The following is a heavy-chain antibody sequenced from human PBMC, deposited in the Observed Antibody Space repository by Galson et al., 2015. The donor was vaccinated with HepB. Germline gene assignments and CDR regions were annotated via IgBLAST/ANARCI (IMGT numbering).Heavy chain of an antibody. CDR1: GFIFSRHT. D-gene: IGHD5-24*01. CDR2: ISGSRTNL. J-gene: IGHJ4*02. Sequence: SLRLSCAASGFIFSRHTMIWVRQAPGKGLEWVSSISGSRTNLFYAESLKGRFTISRDNAKNSVHLQMNSLRVEDSAVYYCARSPDEGEPYFDLWGQGILVTVAS. V-gene: IGHV3-21*01. CDR3: ARSPDEGEPYFDL.